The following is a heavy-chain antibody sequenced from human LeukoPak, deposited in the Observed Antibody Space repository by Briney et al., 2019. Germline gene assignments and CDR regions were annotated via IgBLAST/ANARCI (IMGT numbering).Heavy chain of an antibody. Sequence: PGGSLRLSCAASGFTFSSYAVHWVRQAPGKGLEWVAVISYDGSNKYYADSVKGRFTISRDNAKNTLNLQMNSLRAEDTAVYYCARDLGRYYDTSDNWFDPWGQGTLVTVSS. CDR1: GFTFSSYA. D-gene: IGHD3-22*01. J-gene: IGHJ5*02. V-gene: IGHV3-30*04. CDR3: ARDLGRYYDTSDNWFDP. CDR2: ISYDGSNK.